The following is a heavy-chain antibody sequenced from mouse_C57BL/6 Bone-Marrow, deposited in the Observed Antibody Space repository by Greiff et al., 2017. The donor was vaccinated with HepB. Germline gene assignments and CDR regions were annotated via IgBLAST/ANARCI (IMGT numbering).Heavy chain of an antibody. J-gene: IGHJ4*01. Sequence: QVQLQQSGAELAKPGASVKLSCKASGYTFTSYWMHWVKQRPGQGLEWIGYITPSSGYTKYNQKFKDKATLTADKSSSTAYMQLSSLTYEDSAVYYCARWEGAAQATMDYWGQGTSVTVSS. D-gene: IGHD3-2*02. CDR2: ITPSSGYT. CDR3: ARWEGAAQATMDY. CDR1: GYTFTSYW. V-gene: IGHV1-7*01.